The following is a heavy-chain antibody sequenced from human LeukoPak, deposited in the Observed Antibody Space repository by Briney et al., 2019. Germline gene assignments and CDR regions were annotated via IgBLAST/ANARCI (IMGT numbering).Heavy chain of an antibody. V-gene: IGHV3-48*01. Sequence: PGGSLRLSCAASGFTFSSYGIHWVRQAPGKGLEWVSYISSSSSTIYYADSVKGRFTISRDNAKNSLYLQMNSLRAEDTAVYYCARGMYDTSGFFDYWGQGTLVTVSA. D-gene: IGHD3-22*01. CDR3: ARGMYDTSGFFDY. CDR2: ISSSSSTI. J-gene: IGHJ4*02. CDR1: GFTFSSYG.